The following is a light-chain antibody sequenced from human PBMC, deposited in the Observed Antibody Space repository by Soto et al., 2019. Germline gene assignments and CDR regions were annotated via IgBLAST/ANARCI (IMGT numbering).Light chain of an antibody. V-gene: IGKV1-39*01. CDR2: AAT. J-gene: IGKJ1*01. CDR3: QKSYSSHQT. Sequence: DIQMTQSPSSLSASVGDRVTITCRASQSISRYLNWYQQKPGKAPKLLIYAATSLLGGVPSRFSGSGSGTDFTLTISSLQPEDFAIYYCQKSYSSHQTFGQGTKVEIK. CDR1: QSISRY.